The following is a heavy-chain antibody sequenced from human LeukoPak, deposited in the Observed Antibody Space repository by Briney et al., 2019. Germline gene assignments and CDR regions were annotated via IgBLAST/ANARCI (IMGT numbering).Heavy chain of an antibody. CDR2: ISLTGLT. Sequence: SETLSLTCGVSGGSISNTNWWSWVRQPPGQGLEWIGEISLTGLTHYNPSLESRVTVSLDKSKNQLSLNLPSVTAEDTAVYYCSRENGAFSPFGYWGQGILVTVLS. CDR1: GGSISNTNW. J-gene: IGHJ4*02. D-gene: IGHD2-8*01. CDR3: SRENGAFSPFGY. V-gene: IGHV4-4*02.